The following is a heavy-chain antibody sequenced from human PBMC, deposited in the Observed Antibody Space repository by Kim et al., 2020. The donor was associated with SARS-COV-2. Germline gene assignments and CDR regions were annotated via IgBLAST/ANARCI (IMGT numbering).Heavy chain of an antibody. V-gene: IGHV3-23*01. J-gene: IGHJ4*02. CDR2: ITRDGST. CDR3: AREPARRADY. Sequence: GGSLRLSCAVSGFIFSTYDMSWVRQAPGRGLEWISAITRDGSTFYADSVKGRFTISRDNSENTLHLQMGSLRVEDTGVYYCAREPARRADYGGRGTLVTV. CDR1: GFIFSTYD.